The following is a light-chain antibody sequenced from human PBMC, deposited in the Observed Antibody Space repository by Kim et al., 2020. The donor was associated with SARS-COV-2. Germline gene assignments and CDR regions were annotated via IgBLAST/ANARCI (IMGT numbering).Light chain of an antibody. Sequence: EIVLTQSPGTLSLSPGERATVSCRASQSVTSSYLAWYQQKPGQAPRLLIYSTSSRATGIADRFSGSGSGTDFTLTISRLEPEDFAVYFCQQYGVSPWTFGQGTKVDIK. CDR3: QQYGVSPWT. V-gene: IGKV3-20*01. J-gene: IGKJ1*01. CDR2: STS. CDR1: QSVTSSY.